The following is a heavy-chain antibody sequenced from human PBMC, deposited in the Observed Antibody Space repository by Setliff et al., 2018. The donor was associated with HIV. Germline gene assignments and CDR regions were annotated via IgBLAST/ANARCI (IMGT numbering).Heavy chain of an antibody. CDR3: ARPNYYDSSGSFDY. CDR2: ISGSGDST. J-gene: IGHJ4*02. D-gene: IGHD3-22*01. Sequence: GGSLRLSCAASGFTFGSYAMSWVRQAPGKGLEWVSVISGSGDSTFYADSLKGRFTISRDNSKNTLYLQMNSLRAEDTAVYYCARPNYYDSSGSFDYWGQGTLVTVSS. CDR1: GFTFGSYA. V-gene: IGHV3-23*01.